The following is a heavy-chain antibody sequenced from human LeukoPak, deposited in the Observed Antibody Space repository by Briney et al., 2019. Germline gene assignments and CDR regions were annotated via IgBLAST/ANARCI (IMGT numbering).Heavy chain of an antibody. CDR3: ARTLGARGV. J-gene: IGHJ4*02. CDR2: INHSGST. V-gene: IGHV4-34*01. D-gene: IGHD1-26*01. CDR1: GGSFSGYY. Sequence: SEALSLTCAVYGGSFSGYYWSWIRQPPGKGLEWIGEINHSGSTNYNPSLKSRVTISVDTSKNQFSLKLSSVTAADTAVYYCARTLGARGVWGQGTLVTVSS.